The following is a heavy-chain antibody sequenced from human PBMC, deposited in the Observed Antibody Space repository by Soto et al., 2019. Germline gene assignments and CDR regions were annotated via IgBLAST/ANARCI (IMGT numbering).Heavy chain of an antibody. J-gene: IGHJ6*02. CDR1: GYTFTSYD. D-gene: IGHD3-3*01. CDR3: ARSPPRITIFGVVIVGTGSGMDV. Sequence: PRASVKVSCKASGYTFTSYDINWVRQATGQGLEWMGWMNPNSGNTGYAQKFQGRVTMTRNTSISTAYMELSSLRSGDTAVYYCARSPPRITIFGVVIVGTGSGMDVWGQGTTVTVSS. CDR2: MNPNSGNT. V-gene: IGHV1-8*01.